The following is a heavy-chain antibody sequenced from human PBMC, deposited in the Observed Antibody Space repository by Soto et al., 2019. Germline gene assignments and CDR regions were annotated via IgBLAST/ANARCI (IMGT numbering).Heavy chain of an antibody. J-gene: IGHJ4*02. D-gene: IGHD3-16*01. CDR1: GFTFSSYS. V-gene: IGHV3-48*01. CDR2: ISSSSSTI. CDR3: ARVPDYDYIWGSSDFEY. Sequence: EVQLVESGGGLVQPGGSLRLSCAASGFTFSSYSMNWVRQAPGKGLEWVSYISSSSSTIYYSESVKGRFTICRDNAKNSLYLQMNSLRAEDTAVYYCARVPDYDYIWGSSDFEYWGQGALVTVSS.